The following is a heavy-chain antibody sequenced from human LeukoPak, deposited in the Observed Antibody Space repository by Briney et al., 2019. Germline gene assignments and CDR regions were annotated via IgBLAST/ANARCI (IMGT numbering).Heavy chain of an antibody. CDR1: GFTFSSYA. D-gene: IGHD3-10*01. Sequence: GGSLRLSCAASGFTFSSYAMHWVRHAPGKGLEWVAVISYDGSNKYYADSVKGRFTISRDNSKNTLYPQMNSLRAEDTAVYYCARALVPHLSYYYGMDVWGQGTTVTVSS. V-gene: IGHV3-30-3*01. CDR2: ISYDGSNK. J-gene: IGHJ6*02. CDR3: ARALVPHLSYYYGMDV.